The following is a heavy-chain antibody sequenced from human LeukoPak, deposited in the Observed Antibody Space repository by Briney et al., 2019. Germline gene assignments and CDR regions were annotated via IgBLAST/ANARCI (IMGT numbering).Heavy chain of an antibody. CDR2: IKEDGSET. CDR3: ARDYD. Sequence: GGSLRLSCAASGFTFSSNWMTWVRQAPGKGLEWVANIKEDGSETYYVDSVKGRFTISRDNAKNSLYLQMNSLRADDTAVYYCARDYDWGQGTRVTVSS. J-gene: IGHJ4*02. V-gene: IGHV3-7*05. D-gene: IGHD2-2*01. CDR1: GFTFSSNW.